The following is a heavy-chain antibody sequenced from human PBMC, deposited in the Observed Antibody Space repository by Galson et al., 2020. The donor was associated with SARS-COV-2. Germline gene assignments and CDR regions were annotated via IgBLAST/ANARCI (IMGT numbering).Heavy chain of an antibody. CDR2: INAGNGNT. V-gene: IGHV1-3*01. CDR3: ARGDIVVVPAAIKAFDI. J-gene: IGHJ3*02. Sequence: ASVKVSCKASGYTFTSYAMHWVRQAPGQRLEWMGWINAGNGNTKYSQKFQGRVTITRDTSASTAYMELSSLRSEDTAVYYCARGDIVVVPAAIKAFDIWGQGTMVTVSS. D-gene: IGHD2-2*02. CDR1: GYTFTSYA.